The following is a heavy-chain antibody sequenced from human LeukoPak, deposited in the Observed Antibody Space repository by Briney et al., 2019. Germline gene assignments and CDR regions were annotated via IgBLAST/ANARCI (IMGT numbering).Heavy chain of an antibody. CDR2: IGTYNGNT. V-gene: IGHV1-18*01. Sequence: ASVKVSCKGSGYNFDRYGVNWVRQAPGQGLEWVGWIGTYNGNTVYAQKFEGRVTMTTDTSTNTVYMDLRSLRSDDTAVYYCARDLEHCRNIICSNSAYWGQGTLVTVSS. D-gene: IGHD2-2*01. J-gene: IGHJ4*02. CDR3: ARDLEHCRNIICSNSAY. CDR1: GYNFDRYG.